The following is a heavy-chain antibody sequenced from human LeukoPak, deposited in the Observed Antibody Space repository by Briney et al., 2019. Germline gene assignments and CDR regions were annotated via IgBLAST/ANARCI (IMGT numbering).Heavy chain of an antibody. J-gene: IGHJ6*02. CDR1: GGSISSYY. CDR3: ARATATAYYYYGMDV. Sequence: SETLSLTCTVSGGSISSYYWSWIRQPPGKGLEWIAYIFYSGSTSYNPSLKGRVTTRVETSKNQFSLKLSSVTAADTAVYYCARATATAYYYYGMDVWGQGTIVTVSS. CDR2: IFYSGST. V-gene: IGHV4-59*01. D-gene: IGHD1-1*01.